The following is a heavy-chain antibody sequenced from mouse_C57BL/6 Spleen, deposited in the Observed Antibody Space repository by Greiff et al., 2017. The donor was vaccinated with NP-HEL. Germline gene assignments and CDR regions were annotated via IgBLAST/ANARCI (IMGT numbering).Heavy chain of an antibody. CDR3: ARDDGYSAWFAY. J-gene: IGHJ3*01. D-gene: IGHD2-3*01. Sequence: EVQVVESEGGLVQPGRSMKLSCTASGFTFSDYYMAWVRQVPEKGLEWVANINYDGSSTYYLDSLKSRFIISRDNAKNILYLQMSSLKSEDTATYYCARDDGYSAWFAYWGQGTLVTVSA. CDR1: GFTFSDYY. V-gene: IGHV5-16*01. CDR2: INYDGSST.